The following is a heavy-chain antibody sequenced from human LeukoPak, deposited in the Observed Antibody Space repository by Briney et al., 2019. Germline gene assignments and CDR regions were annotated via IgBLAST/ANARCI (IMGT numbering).Heavy chain of an antibody. V-gene: IGHV3-21*01. CDR2: ISGSSRYI. D-gene: IGHD2-2*01. Sequence: GVSLRLSCTASGFTFSTYGMSWVRQDPGKGLEWVSFISGSSRYIYYADSVKGRFTISRDNAKNSLYLQVNSLRAEDTAVYYCARESRYCSSLNRLFDYWGQGTLVSVSS. J-gene: IGHJ4*02. CDR3: ARESRYCSSLNRLFDY. CDR1: GFTFSTYG.